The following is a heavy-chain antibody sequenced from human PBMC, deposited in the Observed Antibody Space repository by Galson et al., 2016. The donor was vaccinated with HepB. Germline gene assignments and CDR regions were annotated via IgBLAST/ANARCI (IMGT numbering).Heavy chain of an antibody. CDR1: GFNFNTFT. Sequence: SLRLSCAASGFNFNTFTMHWVRQAPGKGLEWVSSISGGSQQIYYADSVNGRFAISRDNAANSVFLEMNSLRVDDSGVYFCARQVAGLSDWGQGSLVIVSS. CDR2: ISGGSQQI. CDR3: ARQVAGLSD. J-gene: IGHJ4*02. D-gene: IGHD6-19*01. V-gene: IGHV3-21*06.